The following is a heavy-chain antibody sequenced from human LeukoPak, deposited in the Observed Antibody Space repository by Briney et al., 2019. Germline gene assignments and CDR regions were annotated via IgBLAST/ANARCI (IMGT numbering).Heavy chain of an antibody. Sequence: GRSLRLSCAASGFTFSSYGMHWVRQAPGKGLEWVAVISYDGSNKYYADSVKGRFTISRDNSKNTLYLQMNSLRAEDTAVYYCAKTVGDGYNFRYWGQGTLVTVSS. CDR2: ISYDGSNK. J-gene: IGHJ4*02. CDR3: AKTVGDGYNFRY. CDR1: GFTFSSYG. V-gene: IGHV3-30*18. D-gene: IGHD5-24*01.